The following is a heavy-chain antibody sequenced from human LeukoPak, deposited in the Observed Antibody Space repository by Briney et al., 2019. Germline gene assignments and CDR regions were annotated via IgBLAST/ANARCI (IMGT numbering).Heavy chain of an antibody. CDR2: IYYSGNT. J-gene: IGHJ4*02. CDR1: GGSISSSTYY. V-gene: IGHV4-39*07. CDR3: ARGHYYSDGRYPLHY. D-gene: IGHD3-22*01. Sequence: SETLSLTCTVSGGSISSSTYYWGWIRQPPGKGLEWIGNIYYSGNTYYNPSLQSRVTISVDTSKNQFSLKLSSVTAADTAVYYCARGHYYSDGRYPLHYWGQGTLVTVSS.